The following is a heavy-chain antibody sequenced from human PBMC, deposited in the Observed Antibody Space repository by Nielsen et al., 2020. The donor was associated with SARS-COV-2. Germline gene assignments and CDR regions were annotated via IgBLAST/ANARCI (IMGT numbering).Heavy chain of an antibody. Sequence: GGSLRLSCTASGFTFSDSFMSWIRQAPGKGLEWVSYISGSGSYTNYADSLKGRFTISRDNAKNSLYLQMDSLRAEDTAVYYCATDQYCPNGICSSGGRDYWGQGTLVTVSS. V-gene: IGHV3-11*06. CDR3: ATDQYCPNGICSSGGRDY. D-gene: IGHD2-8*01. CDR1: GFTFSDSF. CDR2: ISGSGSYT. J-gene: IGHJ4*02.